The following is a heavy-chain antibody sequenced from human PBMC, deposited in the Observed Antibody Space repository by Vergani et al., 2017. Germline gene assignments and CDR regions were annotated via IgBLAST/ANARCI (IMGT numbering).Heavy chain of an antibody. CDR3: TRHVPCGDGACLHFDH. Sequence: EVMLVQSGAEVKKPGESLKISCKYSESSFTSNQIAWVRQMSGKGLQWMGNINPIDSKIAYSPSFEGQFIMSVDKSITTAYLQWRSLEASDTAIYYCTRHVPCGDGACLHFDHWGQGTQVTVSS. J-gene: IGHJ4*02. D-gene: IGHD2-21*01. CDR2: INPIDSKI. CDR1: ESSFTSNQ. V-gene: IGHV5-51*01.